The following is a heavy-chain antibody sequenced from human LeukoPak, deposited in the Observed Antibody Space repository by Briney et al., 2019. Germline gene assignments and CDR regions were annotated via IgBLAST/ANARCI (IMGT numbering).Heavy chain of an antibody. V-gene: IGHV4-4*07. CDR2: IYTSGST. Sequence: SETLSLTCTVSGGAISGYYWSWIRQPAGKGLEWLGRIYTSGSTNYNPSLKSRVTMSVDTSKNQFSLMLSSVTAADTAVYYCARDLENGYNEDYFDYWGQGILVTVSS. D-gene: IGHD5-24*01. CDR3: ARDLENGYNEDYFDY. J-gene: IGHJ4*02. CDR1: GGAISGYY.